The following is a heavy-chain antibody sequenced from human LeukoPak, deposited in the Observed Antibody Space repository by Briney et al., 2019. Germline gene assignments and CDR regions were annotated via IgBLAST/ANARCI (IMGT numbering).Heavy chain of an antibody. CDR2: IKQDGSEK. V-gene: IGHV3-7*01. D-gene: IGHD3-22*01. Sequence: GGSLRLSCAASGFTFSSYWMSWVRQAPGMGLEWVANIKQDGSEKYYVDSVKGRFTISRDNAKNSLYLQMNSLRAEDTAVYYCARGRYYYDSSGYYFQVVGFGYWGQGTLVTVSS. J-gene: IGHJ4*02. CDR1: GFTFSSYW. CDR3: ARGRYYYDSSGYYFQVVGFGY.